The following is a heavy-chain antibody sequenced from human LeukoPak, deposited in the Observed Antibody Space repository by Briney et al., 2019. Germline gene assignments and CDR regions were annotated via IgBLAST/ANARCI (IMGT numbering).Heavy chain of an antibody. J-gene: IGHJ6*03. Sequence: SETLSLTCTVSGGSISSSNYYWGWIRQPPGKGLECIGSIYYSGSTYYNPSLKSRVTISVDTSKNQFSLKLSSVTAADTAVYYCARHGGSYYDILTGYSTDYMDVWGKGTTVTISS. D-gene: IGHD3-9*01. CDR1: GGSISSSNYY. CDR3: ARHGGSYYDILTGYSTDYMDV. CDR2: IYYSGST. V-gene: IGHV4-39*01.